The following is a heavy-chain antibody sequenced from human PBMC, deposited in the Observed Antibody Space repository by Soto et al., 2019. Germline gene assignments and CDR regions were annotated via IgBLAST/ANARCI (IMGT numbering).Heavy chain of an antibody. CDR1: GGSISDDD. Sequence: SETLSLTCRVSGGSISDDDWRWIRQPPGKGLEWIGYIYKGGSINYNPSLKSRVTISVDTSNNQFSLKLSSVTAADTAVYYCARDTGYCTGGSCYSIGYFDYWGQGTLVTVS. V-gene: IGHV4-4*09. CDR3: ARDTGYCTGGSCYSIGYFDY. D-gene: IGHD2-15*01. J-gene: IGHJ4*02. CDR2: IYKGGSI.